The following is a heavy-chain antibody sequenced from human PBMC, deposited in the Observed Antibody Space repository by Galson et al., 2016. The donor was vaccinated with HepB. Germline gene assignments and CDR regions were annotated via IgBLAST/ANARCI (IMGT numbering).Heavy chain of an antibody. CDR3: ARLARVPAALYFDF. D-gene: IGHD2-2*01. V-gene: IGHV4-59*01. CDR2: IYYSGST. CDR1: GGSISSYY. J-gene: IGHJ4*02. Sequence: SETLSLTCTVSGGSISSYYWSWIRQPPGKGLEWIGYIYYSGSTNYNPSLKSRVTISVDTSKNQFSLHLTSVTAADTAVYYCARLARVPAALYFDFWGQGTLVTVSS.